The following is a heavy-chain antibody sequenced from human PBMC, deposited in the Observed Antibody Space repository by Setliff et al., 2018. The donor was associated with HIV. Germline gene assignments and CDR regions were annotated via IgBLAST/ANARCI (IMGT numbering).Heavy chain of an antibody. CDR3: ASSRPPDDSSGYLDH. CDR1: GFTFSSYW. D-gene: IGHD3-22*01. Sequence: QSGGSLRLSCAASGFTFSSYWMGWVRQAPGKGPEWVANIKEDGTEIYYVDSVKGRFAISRDNAKNSLNLEMNSLRAEDTAIYYCASSRPPDDSSGYLDHWGQGTLVTVSS. V-gene: IGHV3-7*03. J-gene: IGHJ4*01. CDR2: IKEDGTEI.